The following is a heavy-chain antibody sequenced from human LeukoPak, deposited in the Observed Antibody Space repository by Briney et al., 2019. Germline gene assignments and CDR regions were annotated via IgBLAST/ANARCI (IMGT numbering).Heavy chain of an antibody. CDR1: GYTFTSYY. V-gene: IGHV1-2*02. J-gene: IGHJ4*02. CDR3: ARDKATVTTPYFDY. Sequence: ASVKVSCKASGYTFTSYYMHWVRQAPGQGLEWMGWINCNTGGTNSAQKFQGRVTMTRDTSISTVYMELSRLIFDDTAVYYCARDKATVTTPYFDYWGQGTQVTVSS. D-gene: IGHD4-17*01. CDR2: INCNTGGT.